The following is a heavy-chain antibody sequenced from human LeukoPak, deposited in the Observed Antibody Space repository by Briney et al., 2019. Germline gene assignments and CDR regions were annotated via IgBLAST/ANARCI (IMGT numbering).Heavy chain of an antibody. CDR3: AELGITMIGGV. V-gene: IGHV3-48*03. Sequence: GGSLRLSCAASGFTFSSYEMNWVRQAPGKGLEWVSYISSSGSTIYCADSVKGRFTISRDNAKNSLYLQMNSLRAEDTAVYYCAELGITMIGGVWGKGATVTISS. CDR2: ISSSGSTI. J-gene: IGHJ6*04. D-gene: IGHD3-10*02. CDR1: GFTFSSYE.